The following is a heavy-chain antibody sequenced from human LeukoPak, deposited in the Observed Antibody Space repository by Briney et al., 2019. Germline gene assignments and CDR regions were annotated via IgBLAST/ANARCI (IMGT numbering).Heavy chain of an antibody. Sequence: ASVKVSCKASGYTFTGYYMHWVRQAPGQGLEWMGWINPNSGGTNYAQKFQGRVTMTRDTSISTAYMELSRLRSDDTAVYYCAGGIAAAGTGYYYYMDVWGKGTTVTVSS. V-gene: IGHV1-2*02. CDR2: INPNSGGT. D-gene: IGHD6-13*01. CDR3: AGGIAAAGTGYYYYMDV. CDR1: GYTFTGYY. J-gene: IGHJ6*03.